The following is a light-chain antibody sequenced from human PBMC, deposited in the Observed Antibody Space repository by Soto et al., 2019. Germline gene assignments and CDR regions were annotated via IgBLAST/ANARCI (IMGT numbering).Light chain of an antibody. Sequence: QSFLTQPPSVSGAPGQRGTISCAGSSSNIGAGYDVHWYQQLPGTAPKLLIYDNNNRPSGVPDRFSGSKSGTSASLAITGLQAEDEADYYCQSYDRSLSGNVFGTGTKVTVL. CDR2: DNN. CDR1: SSNIGAGYD. V-gene: IGLV1-40*01. J-gene: IGLJ1*01. CDR3: QSYDRSLSGNV.